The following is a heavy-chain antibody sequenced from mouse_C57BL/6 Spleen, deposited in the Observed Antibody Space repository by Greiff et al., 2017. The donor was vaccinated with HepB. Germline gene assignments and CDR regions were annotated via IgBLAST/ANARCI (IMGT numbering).Heavy chain of an antibody. CDR2: IYPGDGDT. CDR1: GYAFSSSW. V-gene: IGHV1-82*01. J-gene: IGHJ2*01. CDR3: ARAYGKAFDY. D-gene: IGHD2-10*02. Sequence: VQLQQSGPELVKPGASVKISCKASGYAFSSSWMNWVKQRPGKGLEWIGRIYPGDGDTNYNGKFKGKATLTADKSSSTAYMQLSSLTSEDSAVYFCARAYGKAFDYWGQGTTLTVSS.